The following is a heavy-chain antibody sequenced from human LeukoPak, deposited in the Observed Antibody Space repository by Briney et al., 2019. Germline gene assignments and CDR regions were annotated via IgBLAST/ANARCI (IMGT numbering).Heavy chain of an antibody. J-gene: IGHJ3*02. D-gene: IGHD2-15*01. CDR2: IDTSGST. CDR1: GGSTSSDY. V-gene: IGHV4-4*07. CDR3: ARGRYCSADICSGGDAFDI. Sequence: SETLSLTCTVSGGSTSSDYWNWIRQPAGEGLEWIGRIDTSGSTNYNPSLNSRVTMSIDTSKNQFSLKLSSVTAADTAVYYCARGRYCSADICSGGDAFDIWGQGTMVSVSS.